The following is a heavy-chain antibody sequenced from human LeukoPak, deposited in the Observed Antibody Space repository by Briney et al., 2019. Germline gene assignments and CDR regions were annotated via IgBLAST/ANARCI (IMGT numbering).Heavy chain of an antibody. CDR2: ISAYNGNT. J-gene: IGHJ4*02. V-gene: IGHV1-18*04. CDR3: ARDSPTVAGTEVDY. D-gene: IGHD6-19*01. Sequence: ASVKVSCKASGYTFTGYYMHWVRQAPRQGLEWMGWISAYNGNTNYAQKLQGRVTMTTDTSTSTAYMELRSLRSDDTAVYYCARDSPTVAGTEVDYWGQGTLVTVSS. CDR1: GYTFTGYY.